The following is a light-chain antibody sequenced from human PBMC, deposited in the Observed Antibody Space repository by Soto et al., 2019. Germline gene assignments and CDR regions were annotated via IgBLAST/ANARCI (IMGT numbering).Light chain of an antibody. V-gene: IGLV3-21*02. CDR3: QVWAGSNDHHV. CDR2: DDD. CDR1: NIGTKG. J-gene: IGLJ1*01. Sequence: SSELTQSPSVSVAPGQTATITCGGDNIGTKGVHWYKHKPGQAPILVVSDDDDRPSGIPERISGPNSGNTATLTIINVEAGDEADYYCQVWAGSNDHHVFGSGTKVTVL.